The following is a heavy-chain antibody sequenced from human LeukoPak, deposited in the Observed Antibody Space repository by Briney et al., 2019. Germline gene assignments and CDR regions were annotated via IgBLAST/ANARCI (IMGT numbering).Heavy chain of an antibody. V-gene: IGHV3-74*01. CDR3: ARGGAAMAYY. CDR1: GFNFSSYW. J-gene: IGHJ4*02. D-gene: IGHD5-18*01. CDR2: INSDGSST. Sequence: PGGSLRLSCAASGFNFSSYWMHWVRQAPGKWLVWVSRINSDGSSTSYADSMKGRFTISRDNAKNTLYLQMNSLRVEDTAVYYCARGGAAMAYYWGQGTLVTVSS.